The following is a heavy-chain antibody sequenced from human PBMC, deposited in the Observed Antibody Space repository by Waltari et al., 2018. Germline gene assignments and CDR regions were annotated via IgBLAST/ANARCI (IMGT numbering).Heavy chain of an antibody. Sequence: QLQLPESGPGLVKPSETMSLTCTVSGRPLSSSSYYWGWIRQPPGKGLEWIGSIYYSGSTYYNPSLKSRVTISVDTSKNQFSLKLSSVTAADTAVYYCARGSYGVDWFDPWGQGTLVTVSS. D-gene: IGHD3-10*01. J-gene: IGHJ5*02. CDR3: ARGSYGVDWFDP. V-gene: IGHV4-39*01. CDR1: GRPLSSSSYY. CDR2: IYYSGST.